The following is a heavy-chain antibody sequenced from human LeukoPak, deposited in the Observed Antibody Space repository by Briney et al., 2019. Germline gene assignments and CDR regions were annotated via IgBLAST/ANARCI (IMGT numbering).Heavy chain of an antibody. CDR1: GGTFSSYA. D-gene: IGHD3-10*01. Sequence: SVKVSCKASGGTFSSYAISWVRQAPGQGLEWMGGIIPIFGTANYAQKFQGRVTITADESTSTAYMELSSLRSEDTAVYYCARGSGTITMVRGVFYGMDVWGQGTTVTVSS. CDR3: ARGSGTITMVRGVFYGMDV. V-gene: IGHV1-69*13. J-gene: IGHJ6*02. CDR2: IIPIFGTA.